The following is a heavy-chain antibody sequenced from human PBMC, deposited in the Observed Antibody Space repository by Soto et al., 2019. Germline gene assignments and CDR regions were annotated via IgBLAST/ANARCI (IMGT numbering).Heavy chain of an antibody. J-gene: IGHJ5*02. D-gene: IGHD4-17*01. CDR1: GGSLSDFS. Sequence: NPSETLSLTCSVYGGSLSDFSWTWIRQPPGLGLEWIGEIDHGGKTNYNPSLKSRVTISVDASKNQFSLKLSSVTAADTAVYYCARDYGDFTGRWFDPWGQGTLVTVSS. CDR3: ARDYGDFTGRWFDP. V-gene: IGHV4-34*01. CDR2: IDHGGKT.